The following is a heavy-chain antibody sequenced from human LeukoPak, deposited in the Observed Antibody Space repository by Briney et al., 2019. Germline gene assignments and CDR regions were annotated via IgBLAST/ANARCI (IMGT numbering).Heavy chain of an antibody. CDR1: GFTFSSYA. CDR2: ISYDGSNK. V-gene: IGHV3-30-3*01. D-gene: IGHD5-12*01. J-gene: IGHJ4*02. CDR3: ARDRYSGYEGEFDY. Sequence: GGSLRLSCAASGFTFSSYAMHWVRQAPGKGLEWVAVISYDGSNKYYADSVKGRFTISRDNSKNTLYLQMNSLRAEDTAVYYCARDRYSGYEGEFDYWGQGTLVTVSS.